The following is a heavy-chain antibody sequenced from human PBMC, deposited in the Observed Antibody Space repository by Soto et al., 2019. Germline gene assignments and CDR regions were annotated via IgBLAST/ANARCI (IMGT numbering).Heavy chain of an antibody. CDR3: AKDRVVRGNGAFDI. CDR1: GFTFSSYD. CDR2: ISYDGSNR. J-gene: IGHJ3*02. D-gene: IGHD2-2*01. V-gene: IGHV3-30*18. Sequence: ESGGGVVQPGRSLRLSCAASGFTFSSYDMHWVRQAPGKGLEWVAVISYDGSNRYYADSVKGRFTISRENSKNTLYLQMNSLRAEDTAVYYCAKDRVVRGNGAFDIWGQGTMVTVSS.